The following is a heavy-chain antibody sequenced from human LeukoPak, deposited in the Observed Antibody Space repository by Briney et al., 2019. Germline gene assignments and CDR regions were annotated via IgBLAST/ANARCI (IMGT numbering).Heavy chain of an antibody. CDR1: GGSISSYY. CDR3: ARDGGTPYYDILTGYRRDAFDI. D-gene: IGHD3-9*01. CDR2: IYYSGST. J-gene: IGHJ3*02. V-gene: IGHV4-59*01. Sequence: WETLSLTCTVSGGSISSYYWSWIRQPPGKGLGWIGYIYYSGSTNYNPSLKSRVTISVDTSKNQFSLKLSSVTAADTAVYYCARDGGTPYYDILTGYRRDAFDIWGQGTMVTVSS.